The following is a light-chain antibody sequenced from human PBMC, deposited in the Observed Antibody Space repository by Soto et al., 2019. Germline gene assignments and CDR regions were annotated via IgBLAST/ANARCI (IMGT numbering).Light chain of an antibody. Sequence: DIQTTQSPSTLSASVGDRVTITCRASQSISSWLAWYQQKPGKAPKLLIYDASSLESGVPSRLSGSGSGTEFTLTISSLQPDEFATYYCQHYNSYSEAVGQGTQLEI. CDR2: DAS. CDR3: QHYNSYSEA. CDR1: QSISSW. J-gene: IGKJ1*01. V-gene: IGKV1-5*01.